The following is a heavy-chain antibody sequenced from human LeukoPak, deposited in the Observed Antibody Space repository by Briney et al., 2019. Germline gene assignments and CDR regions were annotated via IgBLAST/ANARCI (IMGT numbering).Heavy chain of an antibody. CDR3: ARDEDYRDYARSRY. CDR1: GFTCSSYW. Sequence: GGTLRRSGAASGFTCSSYWRSWVRQAPGKGLEWGANIKQDGSEKDYVDSVKGRFTISRDNAKNSLYLQMNSLRAEDTAVYYCARDEDYRDYARSRYWGQGTLVTVSS. J-gene: IGHJ4*02. V-gene: IGHV3-7*01. CDR2: IKQDGSEK. D-gene: IGHD4-17*01.